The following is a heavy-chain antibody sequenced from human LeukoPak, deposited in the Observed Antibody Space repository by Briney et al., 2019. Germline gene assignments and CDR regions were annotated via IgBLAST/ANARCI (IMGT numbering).Heavy chain of an antibody. V-gene: IGHV4-39*01. CDR2: IYYSGST. CDR3: ARHKDYYYSYMDV. CDR1: GGSISTSSYY. Sequence: PSETLSLTCTVSGGSISTSSYYWGWVRQPPGKGLEWIGTIYYSGSTYYNPSLTSRVTISVDTSKNQFSLKLSSVTAADTAVYYCARHKDYYYSYMDVWGKGTTVTISS. J-gene: IGHJ6*03.